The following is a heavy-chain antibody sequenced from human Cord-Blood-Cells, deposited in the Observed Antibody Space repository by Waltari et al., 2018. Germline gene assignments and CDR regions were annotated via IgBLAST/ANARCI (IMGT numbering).Heavy chain of an antibody. CDR3: ARDCRYCSGGSSSNFDY. D-gene: IGHD2-15*01. V-gene: IGHV4-31*03. Sequence: QVQLQESGPGLVKPSQTLSLTCTVSGGSISSGGYYWSWLRQHPGKGLEWIGYIYYSGSTYYNPSLKSRVTMSVDTSKNQFSLKLSSVTAADTAVYYCARDCRYCSGGSSSNFDYWGQGTLVTVSS. CDR1: GGSISSGGYY. CDR2: IYYSGST. J-gene: IGHJ4*02.